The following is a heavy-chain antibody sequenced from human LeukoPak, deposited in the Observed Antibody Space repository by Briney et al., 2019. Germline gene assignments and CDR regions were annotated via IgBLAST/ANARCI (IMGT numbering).Heavy chain of an antibody. CDR3: ARGLKVADFDAFDI. CDR2: IIPIFGTA. J-gene: IGHJ3*02. D-gene: IGHD3-22*01. V-gene: IGHV1-69*05. CDR1: GGTFSSYA. Sequence: SVKVSCKASGGTFSSYAISWVRQAPGQGLEWMGGIIPIFGTANYAQKFQGRVTITTDESTSTAYMELSSLRSEDTAVYYCARGLKVADFDAFDIWGQGTMVTVSS.